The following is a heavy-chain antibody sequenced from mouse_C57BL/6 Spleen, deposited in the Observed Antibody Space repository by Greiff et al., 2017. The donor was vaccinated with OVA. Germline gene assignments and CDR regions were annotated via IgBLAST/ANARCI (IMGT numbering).Heavy chain of an antibody. D-gene: IGHD2-4*01. CDR2: IDPSDSYT. Sequence: QVQLKQPGAELVMPGASVKLSCKASGYTFTSYWMHWVKQRPGQGLEWIGEIDPSDSYTNYNQKFKGKSTLTVDKSSSTAYMQLSSLTSEDSAVYYCARQSDYGFAYWGQGTLVTVSA. CDR1: GYTFTSYW. J-gene: IGHJ3*01. CDR3: ARQSDYGFAY. V-gene: IGHV1-69*01.